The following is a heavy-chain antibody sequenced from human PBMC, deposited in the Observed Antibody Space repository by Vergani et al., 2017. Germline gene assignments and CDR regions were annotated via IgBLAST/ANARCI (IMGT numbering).Heavy chain of an antibody. V-gene: IGHV4-39*01. J-gene: IGHJ4*02. D-gene: IGHD6-19*01. CDR1: GGSISSSSYY. Sequence: QLQLQESGPGLVKPSETLSLTCTVSGGSISSSSYYWGWIRQPPGKGLEWIGSIYYSGSTYYNPSLKSRVTISVDTSKNQFSLKLSSVTAADTAVYYCARLENTAMVPLAGYSSGDYYFDYWGQGTLVTVSS. CDR3: ARLENTAMVPLAGYSSGDYYFDY. CDR2: IYYSGST.